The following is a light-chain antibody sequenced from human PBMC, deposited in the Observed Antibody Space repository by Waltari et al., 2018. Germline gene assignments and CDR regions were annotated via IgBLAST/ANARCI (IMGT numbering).Light chain of an antibody. Sequence: QSVLTQPPSASGTPGQRVTISCSGSSSNIRSNTVNWYQQLPGTAPKLLIYSNNQRPSGVPGRFSGSKSGTSASLAISGLQSEDEADYYCAAWDDSLAWVFGGGTKLTVL. CDR1: SSNIRSNT. J-gene: IGLJ3*02. CDR3: AAWDDSLAWV. CDR2: SNN. V-gene: IGLV1-44*01.